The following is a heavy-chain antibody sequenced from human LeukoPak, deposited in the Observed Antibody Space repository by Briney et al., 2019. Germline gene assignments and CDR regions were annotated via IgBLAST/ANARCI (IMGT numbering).Heavy chain of an antibody. J-gene: IGHJ3*02. CDR1: GYTFTNFG. CDR2: ISGYSGNT. D-gene: IGHD1-26*01. CDR3: ATGEEVGATSHDAFDI. V-gene: IGHV1-18*01. Sequence: GASVKVSCTASGYTFTNFGISWVRQAPGQGLEWMGRISGYSGNTNHAQKFQGRVTMTEDTSTDTAYMELSSLRSEDTAVYYCATGEEVGATSHDAFDIWGQGTMVTVSS.